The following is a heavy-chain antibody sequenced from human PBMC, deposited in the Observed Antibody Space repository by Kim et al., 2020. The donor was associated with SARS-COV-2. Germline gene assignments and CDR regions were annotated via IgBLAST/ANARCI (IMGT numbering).Heavy chain of an antibody. D-gene: IGHD3-22*01. J-gene: IGHJ5*02. CDR2: INSDGSST. V-gene: IGHV3-74*01. CDR3: ARRGYYYDSSGYYSS. CDR1: GFTFSSYW. Sequence: GGSLRLSCAASGFTFSSYWMHWVRQAPGKGLVWVSRINSDGSSTSYADSVKGRFTISRDNAKNTLYLQMNSLRAEDTAVYYCARRGYYYDSSGYYSSWGQGTLVTVSS.